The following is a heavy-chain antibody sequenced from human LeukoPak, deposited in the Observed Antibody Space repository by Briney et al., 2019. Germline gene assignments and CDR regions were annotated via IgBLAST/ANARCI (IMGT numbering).Heavy chain of an antibody. CDR2: IYYSGST. V-gene: IGHV4-39*07. CDR3: ARGDYGLGFVYIFDY. CDR1: GGSIGSSSYY. D-gene: IGHD3-10*01. Sequence: PSETLSLTCTVSGGSIGSSSYYWGWIRQPPGKGLEWIGSIYYSGSTYYNPSLKSRVTISVDTSKNQFSLKLSSVTAADTAVYYCARGDYGLGFVYIFDYWGQGTLVTVSS. J-gene: IGHJ4*02.